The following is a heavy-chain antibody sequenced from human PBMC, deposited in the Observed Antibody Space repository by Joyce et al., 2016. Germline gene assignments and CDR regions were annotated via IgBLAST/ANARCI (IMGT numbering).Heavy chain of an antibody. D-gene: IGHD2/OR15-2a*01. Sequence: VQLQESGPGLVKPSETLSLTCEVSGDSISSGYFYGWVRQAPGKGLEWIANIYHKGKTYYNASLNSRVTISVDTSKNQLALKLSSVTAADTAVYYCARDPQNFGFWGQGTLVIVSS. J-gene: IGHJ4*02. CDR1: GDSISSGYF. CDR2: IYHKGKT. CDR3: ARDPQNFGF. V-gene: IGHV4-38-2*02.